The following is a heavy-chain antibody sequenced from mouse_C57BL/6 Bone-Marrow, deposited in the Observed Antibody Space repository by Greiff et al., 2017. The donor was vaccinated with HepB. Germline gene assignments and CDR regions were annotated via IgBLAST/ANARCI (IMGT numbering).Heavy chain of an antibody. CDR2: INYDGSSN. CDR3: AREEVLSWDSWFAY. Sequence: EVKVVESEGGLVQPGSSMKLSCTASGFTFSDYYMAWVRQVPEKGLEWVANINYDGSSNYYLDSLKSRFIISRDNAKNILYLQMSSLKSEDTATYYCAREEVLSWDSWFAYWGQGTLVTVSA. CDR1: GFTFSDYY. J-gene: IGHJ3*01. V-gene: IGHV5-16*01. D-gene: IGHD4-1*01.